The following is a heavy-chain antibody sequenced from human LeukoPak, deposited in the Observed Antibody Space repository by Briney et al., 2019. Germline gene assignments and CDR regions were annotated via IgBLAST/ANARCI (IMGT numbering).Heavy chain of an antibody. J-gene: IGHJ6*03. CDR3: ARGYYYMDL. CDR1: GGSIDSGAAY. V-gene: IGHV4-61*02. Sequence: PSETLSLTCTVSGGSIDSGAAYWSWIRQPAGKGLEFIGRIYRTGSTTSNPSLQDRLTISIATSKNQFSLQLTSVTAADTAVYYCARGYYYMDLWGRGTTVTVSS. CDR2: IYRTGST.